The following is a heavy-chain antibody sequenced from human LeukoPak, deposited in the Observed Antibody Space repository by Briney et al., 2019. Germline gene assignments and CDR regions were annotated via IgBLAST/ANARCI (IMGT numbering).Heavy chain of an antibody. J-gene: IGHJ4*02. Sequence: SETLSLTCAVYGGSFSGYYWSWIRQPPGKGLEWIGEINHSGSANYNPSLKSRVTISVDTSKNQFSLKLSSVTGADTAVCYCARGFWEYNFDYWGQGTLVAVSS. D-gene: IGHD3-3*01. CDR2: INHSGSA. V-gene: IGHV4-34*01. CDR3: ARGFWEYNFDY. CDR1: GGSFSGYY.